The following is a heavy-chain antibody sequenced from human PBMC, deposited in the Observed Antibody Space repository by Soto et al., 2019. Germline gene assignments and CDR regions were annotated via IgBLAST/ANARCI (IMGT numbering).Heavy chain of an antibody. CDR3: LRDQRHWNEFTDQ. CDR2: ISQDGTIA. D-gene: IGHD1-1*01. V-gene: IGHV3-74*01. J-gene: IGHJ4*02. Sequence: EVQLVESGGGLVQPGGSLRLSCAASGFAFGSYWMHWVRQAPGKGLVWVSRISQDGTIATQADSVKGRFTISRDNAKNTLYLQMNRLRADDTAVYYCLRDQRHWNEFTDQWGQGTLVTVSS. CDR1: GFAFGSYW.